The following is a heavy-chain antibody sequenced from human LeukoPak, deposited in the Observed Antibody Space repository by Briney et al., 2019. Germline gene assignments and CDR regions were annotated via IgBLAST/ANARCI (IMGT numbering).Heavy chain of an antibody. CDR3: ARERYCSSTSCPHGDLDY. D-gene: IGHD2-2*01. Sequence: PGRSLRLSCAASGFTFSSYGMHWVRQAPGKGLEWVAVIWYDGSNKYYADSVKGRFTISRDNAKNSLYLQMNSLRAEDTAVYYCARERYCSSTSCPHGDLDYWGQGTLVSVSS. CDR2: IWYDGSNK. J-gene: IGHJ4*02. CDR1: GFTFSSYG. V-gene: IGHV3-33*01.